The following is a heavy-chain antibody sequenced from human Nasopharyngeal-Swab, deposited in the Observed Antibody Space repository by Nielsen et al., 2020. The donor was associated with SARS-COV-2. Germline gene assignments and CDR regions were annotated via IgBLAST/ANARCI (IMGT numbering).Heavy chain of an antibody. CDR3: ARAYRYSNYRWFDP. J-gene: IGHJ5*02. CDR2: IYYSGST. V-gene: IGHV4-59*01. Sequence: SETLSLTCTVSGGSISCYYWSWIRQPPGKGLEWIGYIYYSGSTNYNPSLKSRVTISVDTSKNQFSLKLSSVTAADTAVYYCARAYRYSNYRWFDPWGQGTLVTVSS. D-gene: IGHD4-11*01. CDR1: GGSISCYY.